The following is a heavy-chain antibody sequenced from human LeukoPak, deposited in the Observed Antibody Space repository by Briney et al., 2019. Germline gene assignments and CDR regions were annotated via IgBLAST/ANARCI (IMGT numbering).Heavy chain of an antibody. CDR2: INHSGST. D-gene: IGHD3-10*01. J-gene: IGHJ5*02. Sequence: PSETLSLTCAVYGGSFSGYYWSWIRQPPGKGLEWIGEINHSGSTNYNPSLKSRVTISVDTSKNQFSLKLSSVTAADTAVYYCARTSMVRGVTGRLDPWGQGTLVTVSS. CDR1: GGSFSGYY. V-gene: IGHV4-34*01. CDR3: ARTSMVRGVTGRLDP.